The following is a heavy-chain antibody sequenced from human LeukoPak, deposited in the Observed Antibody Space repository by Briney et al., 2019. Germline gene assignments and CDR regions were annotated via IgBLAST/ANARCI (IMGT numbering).Heavy chain of an antibody. D-gene: IGHD2-2*01. J-gene: IGHJ6*03. CDR3: ARDTYCSSTSCSDYYYYYMDV. CDR2: ISAYNGNT. Sequence: APVKVSCKASDYTFSNYGITWVRQAPGQGLEWMGWISAYNGNTNYAQKLQGRVTMTTDTSTSTAYMELRSLRSDDTAVYYCARDTYCSSTSCSDYYYYYMDVWGKGTTVTVSS. CDR1: DYTFSNYG. V-gene: IGHV1-18*01.